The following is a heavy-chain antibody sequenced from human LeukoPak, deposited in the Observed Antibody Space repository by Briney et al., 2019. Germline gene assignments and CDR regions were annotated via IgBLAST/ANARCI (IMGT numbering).Heavy chain of an antibody. CDR3: ARAEAYYYDSSGYPVGY. CDR2: IRLYNGNT. V-gene: IGHV1-18*01. D-gene: IGHD3-22*01. Sequence: ASVKVSCKASGYTFTSYGISWVRQAPGQGLEWMEGIRLYNGNTNYAQKLQGRVTMTTDTSTSTAYMELRSLRSDDTAVYYCARAEAYYYDSSGYPVGYWGQGTLVTVSS. J-gene: IGHJ4*02. CDR1: GYTFTSYG.